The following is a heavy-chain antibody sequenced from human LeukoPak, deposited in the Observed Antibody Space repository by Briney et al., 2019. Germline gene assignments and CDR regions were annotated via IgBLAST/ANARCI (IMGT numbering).Heavy chain of an antibody. Sequence: GGSLRLSCAASGFAFSSYAMSWVRQAPGKGLEWVSAISGSGSSTYYADSVKGRFTISRDNSNHTLYLQMNSLRAEDTAIYYCAKGDKNTNADYWGQGTLVTVSS. CDR3: AKGDKNTNADY. V-gene: IGHV3-23*01. D-gene: IGHD2-2*01. CDR1: GFAFSSYA. CDR2: ISGSGSST. J-gene: IGHJ4*02.